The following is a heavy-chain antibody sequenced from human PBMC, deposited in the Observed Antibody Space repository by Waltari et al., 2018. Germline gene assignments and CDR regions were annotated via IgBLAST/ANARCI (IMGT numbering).Heavy chain of an antibody. V-gene: IGHV3-74*03. CDR1: GFTFSSPW. J-gene: IGHJ4*02. D-gene: IGHD1-1*01. Sequence: EVQLVESGGGLVQPGGSLRLSCVGSGFTFSSPWMHWVRQAPGKGLVGESRIKNDGSITVDADSVKGRFTISRDNAKNTVYLQMNSLRAEDTAMYYCAKEKIWSLDSWGQGVLVTVSS. CDR2: IKNDGSIT. CDR3: AKEKIWSLDS.